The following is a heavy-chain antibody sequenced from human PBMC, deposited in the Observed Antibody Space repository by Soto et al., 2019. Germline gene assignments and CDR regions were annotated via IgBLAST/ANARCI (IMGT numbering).Heavy chain of an antibody. V-gene: IGHV3-30-3*01. CDR3: ARDRRRDGYNSFDY. CDR1: GFTFSSYA. Sequence: QVQLVESGGGVVQPGRSLRLSCAASGFTFSSYAMHWVRQAPGKGLEWVAVISYDGSNKYYADSVKGRFTISRDNSKNTLDRQMNSLRAEDTAVYYCARDRRRDGYNSFDYWGQGTLVTVSS. D-gene: IGHD5-12*01. CDR2: ISYDGSNK. J-gene: IGHJ4*02.